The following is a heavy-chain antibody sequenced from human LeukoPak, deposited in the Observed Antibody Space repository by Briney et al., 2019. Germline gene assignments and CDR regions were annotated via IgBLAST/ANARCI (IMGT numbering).Heavy chain of an antibody. CDR3: ASYYDSSGYFDY. CDR2: IIPIFGTA. J-gene: IGHJ4*02. D-gene: IGHD3-22*01. V-gene: IGHV1-69*06. Sequence: SVKVSFKASGGTFISYAISWVRQAPGQGLEWMGGIIPIFGTANYAQKFQGRVTITADKSTSTAYMELSSLRSEDTAVYYCASYYDSSGYFDYWGQGTLVTVSS. CDR1: GGTFISYA.